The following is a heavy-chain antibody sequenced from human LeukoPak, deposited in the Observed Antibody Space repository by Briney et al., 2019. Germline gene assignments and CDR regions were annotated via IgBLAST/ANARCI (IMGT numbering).Heavy chain of an antibody. CDR2: LSGSGITT. Sequence: GSLRLSCAASGFTYSNSAMSWVRQAPGKGLEWVSTLSGSGITTYYADSVKGRFTISRDNSKNTLYLQMNSLRAEDTAVYYCAKGIYSSGWSYFDHWGQGTRFTVSS. V-gene: IGHV3-23*01. CDR1: GFTYSNSA. D-gene: IGHD6-19*01. J-gene: IGHJ4*02. CDR3: AKGIYSSGWSYFDH.